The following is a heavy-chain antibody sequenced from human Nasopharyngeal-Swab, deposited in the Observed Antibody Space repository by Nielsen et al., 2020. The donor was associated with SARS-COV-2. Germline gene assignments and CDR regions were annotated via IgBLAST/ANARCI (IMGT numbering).Heavy chain of an antibody. CDR1: GFTFSSYA. J-gene: IGHJ6*02. D-gene: IGHD5-12*01. Sequence: GESLKISCAASGFTFSSYAMSWVRQAPGKGLEWVSAISGSGGSTYYADSVKGRFTISRDNSNNTVNLQMNSLRAEDTAIYYCAKDRDSGDDSDDYYHYYGMDVWGQGTTVTVSS. V-gene: IGHV3-23*01. CDR3: AKDRDSGDDSDDYYHYYGMDV. CDR2: ISGSGGST.